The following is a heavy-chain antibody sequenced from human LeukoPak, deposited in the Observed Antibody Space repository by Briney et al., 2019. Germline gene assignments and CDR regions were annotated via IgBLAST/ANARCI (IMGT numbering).Heavy chain of an antibody. D-gene: IGHD3-22*01. CDR3: ARHRSGYYDADY. V-gene: IGHV3-48*01. Sequence: PGGSLRLSCAASGFTFSTYSMNWVRQAPGKGLEWVSHISSSSGARFYADSVKGRFTISRDNAKNSLFLQMNSLRAEDTAVYYCARHRSGYYDADYWGQGTLVTVSS. J-gene: IGHJ4*02. CDR2: ISSSSGAR. CDR1: GFTFSTYS.